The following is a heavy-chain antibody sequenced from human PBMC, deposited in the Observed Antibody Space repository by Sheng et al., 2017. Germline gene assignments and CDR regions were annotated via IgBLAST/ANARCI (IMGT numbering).Heavy chain of an antibody. CDR1: GYPFTEYY. CDR3: ATGELGYHAY. J-gene: IGHJ4*02. V-gene: IGHV1-69-2*01. CDR2: VNPEDGET. D-gene: IGHD5-12*01. Sequence: EVQVVSLGLRVKKPGATLKMSCKVSGYPFTEYYIHWVQQAPGKGLAWVGLVNPEDGETIYAEKFQGRLTISADTSSDTAYMELIRLRSEDTAIYYCATGELGYHAYWGQGTQVTVSS.